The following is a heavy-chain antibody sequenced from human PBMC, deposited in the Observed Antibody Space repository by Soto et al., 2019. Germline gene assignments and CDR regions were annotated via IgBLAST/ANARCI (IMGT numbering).Heavy chain of an antibody. CDR3: ARFYYDSSGYLPSPYYYYYGMDV. CDR1: GFTFSSYW. J-gene: IGHJ6*02. D-gene: IGHD3-22*01. Sequence: GGSLRLSCAASGFTFSSYWMSWVRQAPGKGREWVANIKQDGSEKYYVDSVKGRFTISRDNAKNSLYLQMNSLRAEDTAVYYCARFYYDSSGYLPSPYYYYYGMDVWGQGTTVPVSS. V-gene: IGHV3-7*04. CDR2: IKQDGSEK.